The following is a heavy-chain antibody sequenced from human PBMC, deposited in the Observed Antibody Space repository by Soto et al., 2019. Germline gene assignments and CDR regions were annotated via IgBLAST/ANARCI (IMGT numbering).Heavy chain of an antibody. J-gene: IGHJ4*02. CDR1: GFIFSDYY. CDR2: ISGNGRII. D-gene: IGHD4-17*01. V-gene: IGHV3-11*01. CDR3: ARDFDADSRTDFDY. Sequence: QVQLVECGGGLVKPGGSLSLSCATSGFIFSDYYMHWIRQAPGKGLEWISYISGNGRIIQYADSAKGRFTISRDNAQNSLYLQMNSLRAEDTALYFCARDFDADSRTDFDYWGQGTLVTVSS.